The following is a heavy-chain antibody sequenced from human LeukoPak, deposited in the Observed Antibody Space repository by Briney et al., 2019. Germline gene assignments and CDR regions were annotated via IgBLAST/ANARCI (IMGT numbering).Heavy chain of an antibody. V-gene: IGHV3-48*03. CDR3: ARANGFKQFRNLYY. CDR1: GFDVTQHD. Sequence: PGGSLRLSCATSGFDVTQHDFNWVRQAPGKGLEWVAYISATGSYVKYAESVKGRFTVSRDDAKKSVFLQMNNLALDDTAVYFCARANGFKQFRNLYYWGQGTLVTVSS. D-gene: IGHD6-19*01. J-gene: IGHJ4*02. CDR2: ISATGSYV.